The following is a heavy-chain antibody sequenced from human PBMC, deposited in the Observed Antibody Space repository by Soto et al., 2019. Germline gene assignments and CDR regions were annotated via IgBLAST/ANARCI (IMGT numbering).Heavy chain of an antibody. V-gene: IGHV1-46*01. CDR2: INPSGGST. CDR1: GYTFTSYY. CDR3: ARDPLWFGESTTYDFDY. D-gene: IGHD3-10*01. Sequence: ASVKVSCKASGYTFTSYYMHWVRQAPGQGLEWMGIINPSGGSTSYAQKFQGRVTMTRDTSTSTVYMELSSLRSEDTAVYYCARDPLWFGESTTYDFDYWGQGTLVTVSS. J-gene: IGHJ4*02.